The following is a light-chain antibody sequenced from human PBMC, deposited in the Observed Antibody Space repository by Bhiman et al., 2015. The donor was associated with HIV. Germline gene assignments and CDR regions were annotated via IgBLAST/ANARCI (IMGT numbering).Light chain of an antibody. CDR2: QDT. V-gene: IGLV3-1*01. J-gene: IGLJ1*01. Sequence: SYELTQPPSVSVSPRQTASITCSGDKLGDKYVCWYQQKPGQSPVLVIYQDTKRPSGIPERFSGTNSGNTATLTISELQTEDEADYYCCSFTGDTHLYVFGSGTTVTVL. CDR3: CSFTGDTHLYV. CDR1: KLGDKY.